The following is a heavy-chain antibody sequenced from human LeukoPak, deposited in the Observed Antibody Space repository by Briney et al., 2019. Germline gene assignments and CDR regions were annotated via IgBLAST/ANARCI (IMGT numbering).Heavy chain of an antibody. D-gene: IGHD5-12*01. Sequence: PSGTLSLTCTVSGGSISGYYWSWIRQPPGKGLEWIGYIYYSGSTNYNPSLKSRVTISVDTSKNQFSLKLTSVTAADTAVYYCAGQYSGYDFYRFDYWGQGTLVTVSS. CDR2: IYYSGST. J-gene: IGHJ4*02. CDR1: GGSISGYY. CDR3: AGQYSGYDFYRFDY. V-gene: IGHV4-59*01.